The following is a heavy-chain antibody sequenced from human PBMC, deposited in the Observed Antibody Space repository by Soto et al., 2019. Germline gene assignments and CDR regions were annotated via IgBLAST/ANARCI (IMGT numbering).Heavy chain of an antibody. J-gene: IGHJ3*02. CDR2: ISYDGSNK. V-gene: IGHV3-30*03. CDR1: GFTFSSYG. Sequence: GGSLRLSCAASGFTFSSYGMHWVRQAPGKGLEWVAVISYDGSNKYYADSVKGRFTISRDNSKNTLYLQMNSLRAEDTAVYYCAGHCSGGSCYSYDDAFDIWGQGTMVTVPS. D-gene: IGHD2-15*01. CDR3: AGHCSGGSCYSYDDAFDI.